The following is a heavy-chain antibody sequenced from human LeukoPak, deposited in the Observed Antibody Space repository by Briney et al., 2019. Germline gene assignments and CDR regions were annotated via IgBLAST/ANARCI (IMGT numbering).Heavy chain of an antibody. CDR1: GYTFTSYA. D-gene: IGHD1-20*01. CDR3: AKGNLYNWNPTGDFDY. J-gene: IGHJ4*02. V-gene: IGHV1-2*02. Sequence: ASVKVSCKASGYTFTSYAMNWVRQAPGQGLEWMGWINPNSGGTNYAQKFQGRVTMTRDTSISTAYMELSRLRSDDTAVYYCAKGNLYNWNPTGDFDYWGQGTLVTVSS. CDR2: INPNSGGT.